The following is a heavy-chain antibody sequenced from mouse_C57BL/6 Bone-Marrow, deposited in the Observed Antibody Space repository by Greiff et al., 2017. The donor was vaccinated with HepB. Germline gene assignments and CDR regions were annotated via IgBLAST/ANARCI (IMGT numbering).Heavy chain of an antibody. V-gene: IGHV14-2*01. CDR3: ARPGITTVVATDRAMDY. Sequence: EVKLQQSGAELVKPGASVKLSCTASGFNIKDYYMHWVKQRTEKGLEWIGRIDPEDGETKYAPKFQGKATITADTSSNTAYLQLSSLTSEDTAVYYCARPGITTVVATDRAMDYWGQGTSVTVSS. CDR1: GFNIKDYY. D-gene: IGHD1-1*01. CDR2: IDPEDGET. J-gene: IGHJ4*01.